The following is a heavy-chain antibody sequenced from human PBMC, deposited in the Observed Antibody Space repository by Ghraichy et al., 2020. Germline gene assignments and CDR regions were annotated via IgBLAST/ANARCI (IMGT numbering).Heavy chain of an antibody. CDR2: INTNTGNP. CDR1: GYTFTSYA. Sequence: ASVKVSCKASGYTFTSYAMNWVRQAPGQGLEWMGWINTNTGNPTYAQGFTGRFVFSLDTSVSTAYLQISSLKAEDTAVYYCARVDSSSPQYYGMDVWGQGTTVTVSS. V-gene: IGHV7-4-1*02. J-gene: IGHJ6*02. CDR3: ARVDSSSPQYYGMDV. D-gene: IGHD6-6*01.